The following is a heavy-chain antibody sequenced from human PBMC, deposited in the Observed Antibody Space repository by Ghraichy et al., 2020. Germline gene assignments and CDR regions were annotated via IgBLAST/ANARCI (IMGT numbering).Heavy chain of an antibody. CDR2: IFSNDEK. V-gene: IGHV2-26*01. D-gene: IGHD4-17*01. Sequence: SGPTLVKPTETLTLTCTVSGFSLSNARMGVSWIRQPPGKALEWLAHIFSNDEKSYSTSLKSRLTISKDTSKSQVVLTMTNMDPVDTATYYCARIGGVPYDYGDYAYFDYWGQGTLVTVSS. CDR1: GFSLSNARMG. J-gene: IGHJ4*02. CDR3: ARIGGVPYDYGDYAYFDY.